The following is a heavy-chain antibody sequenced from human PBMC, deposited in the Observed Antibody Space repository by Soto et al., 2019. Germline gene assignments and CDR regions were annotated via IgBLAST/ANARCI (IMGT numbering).Heavy chain of an antibody. CDR3: ARVRRLERRQDYGMDV. V-gene: IGHV4-34*01. Sequence: PSETLSLTCAVYGGSFSGYYWSWIRQPPGKGLEWIGEINHSGSTNYNPSLKSRVTISVDTSKNQFSLKLSSVTAADMAVYYCARVRRLERRQDYGMDVWGQGTTVTVSS. J-gene: IGHJ6*02. CDR1: GGSFSGYY. CDR2: INHSGST. D-gene: IGHD1-1*01.